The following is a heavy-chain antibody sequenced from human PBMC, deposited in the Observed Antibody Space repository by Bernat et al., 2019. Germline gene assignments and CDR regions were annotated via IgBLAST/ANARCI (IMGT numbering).Heavy chain of an antibody. J-gene: IGHJ4*02. CDR2: IKQDGSEK. CDR3: ARDPLRRYYDSSGSRPYFDY. V-gene: IGHV3-7*01. Sequence: EVQLVESGGGLVQPGGSLRLSCAASGFTFSSYWMSWVRQAPGKGLEWVANIKQDGSEKYYVDSVKGRFTISRDNAKNSLYLEMNSLRAEDTAVYYCARDPLRRYYDSSGSRPYFDYWGQGILVTVSS. CDR1: GFTFSSYW. D-gene: IGHD3-22*01.